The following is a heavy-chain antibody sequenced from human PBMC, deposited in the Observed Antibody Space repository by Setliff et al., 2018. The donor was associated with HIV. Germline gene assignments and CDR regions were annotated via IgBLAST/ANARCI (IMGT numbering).Heavy chain of an antibody. CDR1: GDTFRNYA. J-gene: IGHJ4*02. D-gene: IGHD6-13*01. V-gene: IGHV1-69*05. CDR2: IMALFQRT. Sequence: GASVKVSCKFSGDTFRNYAINWVRLAPGQGLEWMGEIMALFQRTQYAQKFQGRVTFTTDESTSTAYMELRSLRSDDTAIFYCARGRMAAAGMFIPRALDYWGQGTLVTVSS. CDR3: ARGRMAAAGMFIPRALDY.